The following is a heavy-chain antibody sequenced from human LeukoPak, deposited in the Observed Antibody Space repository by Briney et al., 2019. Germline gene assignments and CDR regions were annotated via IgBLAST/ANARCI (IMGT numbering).Heavy chain of an antibody. Sequence: ASVKVSCKASGYTFTGYYMNWVRQAPGQGLEWMGWINPNSGGTNYAQKFQGRVTMTRDTSITTAYMELSRLTSDDTAVYYCARDSVGSYGQNDYWGQGILVTVSS. CDR2: INPNSGGT. D-gene: IGHD5-18*01. J-gene: IGHJ4*02. V-gene: IGHV1-2*02. CDR1: GYTFTGYY. CDR3: ARDSVGSYGQNDY.